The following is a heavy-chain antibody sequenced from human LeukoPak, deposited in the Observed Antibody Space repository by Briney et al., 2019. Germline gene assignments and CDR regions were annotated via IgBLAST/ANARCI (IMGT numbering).Heavy chain of an antibody. V-gene: IGHV3-20*04. D-gene: IGHD4-17*01. Sequence: PGGSLRLSCVASGFTFDDYGMSWVRQSPGKGLEWVSGINWNGGSPGYADSVKGRFTISRDDAKNSLFLQMSSLRAEDTALYYCVRDDYGDYLEYIQHWGQGTLVIVSS. CDR2: INWNGGSP. J-gene: IGHJ1*01. CDR3: VRDDYGDYLEYIQH. CDR1: GFTFDDYG.